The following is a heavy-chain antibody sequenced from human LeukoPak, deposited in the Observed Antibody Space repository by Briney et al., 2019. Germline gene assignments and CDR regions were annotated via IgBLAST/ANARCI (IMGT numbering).Heavy chain of an antibody. V-gene: IGHV3-9*01. Sequence: GGSLRLSRAASGFKYDDHAMHWVRQAPGKGLEWVSGITWNSGRIGYADSVKGRFTISRDNAKNSLSMQMNSLRADDTAVYYCARWGAGSDIANSWGQGILVTVSS. J-gene: IGHJ4*02. CDR3: ARWGAGSDIANS. D-gene: IGHD3-10*01. CDR1: GFKYDDHA. CDR2: ITWNSGRI.